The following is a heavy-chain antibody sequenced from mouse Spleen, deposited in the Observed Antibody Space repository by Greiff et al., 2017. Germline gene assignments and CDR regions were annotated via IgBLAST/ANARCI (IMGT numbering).Heavy chain of an antibody. CDR3: ARQRYGNAFDY. Sequence: EVLLVESGGGLVKPGGSLTLSCAASGFTFSSYAMSWVRQTPEKRLEWVATISSGGSYTYYPDSVKGRFTISRDNAKNTLYLQMSSLRSEDTAMYYCARQRYGNAFDYWGQGTTLTVSS. CDR2: ISSGGSYT. J-gene: IGHJ2*01. CDR1: GFTFSSYA. V-gene: IGHV5-9-3*01. D-gene: IGHD2-10*02.